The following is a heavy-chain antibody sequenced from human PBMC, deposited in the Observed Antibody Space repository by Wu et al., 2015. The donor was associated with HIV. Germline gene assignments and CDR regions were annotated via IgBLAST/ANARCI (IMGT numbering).Heavy chain of an antibody. V-gene: IGHV1-2*02. D-gene: IGHD6-25*01. CDR1: GYTFTGYY. J-gene: IGHJ4*02. CDR3: ARGGAAARNYYFDY. CDR2: INPNSGGT. Sequence: QVQLVQSGAEVKKPGASVKVSCKASGYTFTGYYIHWVRQAPGQGLEWMGEINPNSGGTNYAQKFQGRVTMTRDTSISTAYMELTRLRSDDTAVYYCARGGAAARNYYFDYWGQGMLVTVSS.